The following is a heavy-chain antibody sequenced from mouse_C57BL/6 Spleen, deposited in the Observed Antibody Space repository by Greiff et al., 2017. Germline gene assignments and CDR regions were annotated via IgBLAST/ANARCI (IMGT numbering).Heavy chain of an antibody. CDR1: GYTFTDYN. J-gene: IGHJ2*01. D-gene: IGHD2-3*01. CDR3: ARGGWLLPDYFDY. CDR2: INPNNGGT. Sequence: SGPELVKPGASVKMSCKASGYTFTDYNMHWVKQSHGKSLEWIGYINPNNGGTSYNQKFKGKATLTVNKSSSTAYMELRSLTSEDSAVYYCARGGWLLPDYFDYWGQGTTLTVSS. V-gene: IGHV1-22*01.